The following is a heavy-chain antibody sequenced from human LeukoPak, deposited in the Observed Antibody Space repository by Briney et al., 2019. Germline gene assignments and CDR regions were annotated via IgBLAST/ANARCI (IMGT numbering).Heavy chain of an antibody. CDR2: ISGSGGST. V-gene: IGHV3-23*01. J-gene: IGHJ4*02. D-gene: IGHD3-22*01. CDR1: GFTFSSYA. Sequence: GGSLRLSCAASGFTFSSYAMSWVRQAPGKGLEWVSDISGSGGSTYYADSVKGRFTISRDNSKNTLYLQMNSLRAEDTAVYYCAKAREEGYYYDSSGYYPDYWGQGTLVTVSS. CDR3: AKAREEGYYYDSSGYYPDY.